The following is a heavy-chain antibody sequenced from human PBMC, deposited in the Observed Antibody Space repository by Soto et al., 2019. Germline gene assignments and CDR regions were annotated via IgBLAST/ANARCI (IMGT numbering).Heavy chain of an antibody. V-gene: IGHV4-61*01. CDR2: VYYSGTT. J-gene: IGHJ4*02. D-gene: IGHD3-10*01. Sequence: SETLSLTCTVAGDSVNSGNYFWSWIRQPPGKGLEWIGNVYYSGTTNYSPSLKSRVTISGDMSRNQCSLKLTSVTAADTAVYYCARDSVLTPMVFDSWGQGTLVTVSS. CDR3: ARDSVLTPMVFDS. CDR1: GDSVNSGNYF.